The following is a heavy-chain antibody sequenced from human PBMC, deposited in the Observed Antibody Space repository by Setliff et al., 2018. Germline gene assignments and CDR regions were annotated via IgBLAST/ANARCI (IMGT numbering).Heavy chain of an antibody. CDR2: INPNSGDT. J-gene: IGHJ6*03. CDR3: ARAPARGSSNYYYYYMDV. Sequence: ASVKVSCKASGYTFGAHYIHWVRQAPGQGFEWMGWINPNSGDTNYAQNFQGRVTMTRDTSINAVYMDLSGLTSEDTAVYYCARAPARGSSNYYYYYMDVWGKGTTVTVSS. D-gene: IGHD3-16*01. CDR1: GYTFGAHY. V-gene: IGHV1-2*02.